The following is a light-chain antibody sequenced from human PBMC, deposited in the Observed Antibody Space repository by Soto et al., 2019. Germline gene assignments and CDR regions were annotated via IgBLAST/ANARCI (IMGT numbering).Light chain of an antibody. V-gene: IGKV3-15*01. J-gene: IGKJ4*01. CDR2: STS. CDR1: QSVNSD. Sequence: ETVMTQSPATLSASPGESATLSCRASQSVNSDLAWYQQIPGQAPRLLIYSTSTGATGGPARFSGSESGTEFTLTISSLQSEDFAIYYCQQYNNWPLTFGGGTKVDIK. CDR3: QQYNNWPLT.